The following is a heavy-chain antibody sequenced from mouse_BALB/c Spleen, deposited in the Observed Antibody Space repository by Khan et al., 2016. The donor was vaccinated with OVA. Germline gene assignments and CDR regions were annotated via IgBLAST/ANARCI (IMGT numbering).Heavy chain of an antibody. CDR1: GDSITSGF. J-gene: IGHJ4*01. CDR3: ARSYGSWTMDY. D-gene: IGHD1-1*01. Sequence: VQLQESGPSLVKPSQTLSLTCSVTGDSITSGFWNWIRKFPGNKFEYMGYVTYSGNTYCNPSLKSRISITRDTSKSQYYLQLNSVTTEDTATYFCARSYGSWTMDYWGQGTSVTVSS. CDR2: VTYSGNT. V-gene: IGHV3-8*02.